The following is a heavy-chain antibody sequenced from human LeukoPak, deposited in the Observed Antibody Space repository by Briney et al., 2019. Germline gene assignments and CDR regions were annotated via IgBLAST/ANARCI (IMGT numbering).Heavy chain of an antibody. J-gene: IGHJ4*02. CDR2: IVPIFSTP. CDR3: ARGGRNYYESSGYYFDY. V-gene: IGHV1-69*01. Sequence: SVKVSCKASGGTFSDYAISWVRQAPGQGLEWMGGIVPIFSTPTYAQRFQGRVMIAADEFTSTAYMELSSLRSEDTAVYYCARGGRNYYESSGYYFDYWGQGTLVTVSA. CDR1: GGTFSDYA. D-gene: IGHD3-22*01.